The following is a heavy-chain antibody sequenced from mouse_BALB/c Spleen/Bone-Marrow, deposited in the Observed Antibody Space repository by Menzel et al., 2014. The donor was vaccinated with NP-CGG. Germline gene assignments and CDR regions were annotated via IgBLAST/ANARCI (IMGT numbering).Heavy chain of an antibody. CDR1: GYTFTSYW. J-gene: IGHJ4*01. CDR3: RSYDYAMDY. CDR2: IYPGSGST. Sequence: LQQSGSELVRPGASVKLSCRASGYTFTSYWMHWVRQRPGQGLEWIGNIYPGSGSTNYDEKFKSKATLTVDTSSSTAYMQLSSLTSENSAAYYCRSYDYAMDYWGQGTSVTVSS. V-gene: IGHV1S22*01. D-gene: IGHD1-1*01.